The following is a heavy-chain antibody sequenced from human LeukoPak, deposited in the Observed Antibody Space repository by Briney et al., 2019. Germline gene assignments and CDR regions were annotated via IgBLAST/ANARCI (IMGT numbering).Heavy chain of an antibody. CDR3: ARSPYYYDSSGYYYFDY. V-gene: IGHV3-23*01. CDR2: ISGRGGST. J-gene: IGHJ4*02. CDR1: GFNFSSYA. D-gene: IGHD3-22*01. Sequence: GGSLRLSCAASGFNFSSYAMSWVRQAPGKGLEWVSAISGRGGSTYYADSVKGRVTISRDNSKNTLYLQMNSLRAEDTAVYYCARSPYYYDSSGYYYFDYWGQGTLVTVSS.